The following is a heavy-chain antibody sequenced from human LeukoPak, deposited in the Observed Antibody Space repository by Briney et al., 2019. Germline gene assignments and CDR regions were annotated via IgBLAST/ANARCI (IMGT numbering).Heavy chain of an antibody. J-gene: IGHJ6*02. CDR3: ARDFLLGYYERSGFGPDHGMDV. Sequence: GASVKVSCKASGYTFISCGISWVRQAPGQGLEGMGCISAYNGNTNYAQKRQGRVTMSTVTSTSTAYMELRSLRSDDTAVYYCARDFLLGYYERSGFGPDHGMDVWGQGATVTVAS. V-gene: IGHV1-18*01. CDR1: GYTFISCG. CDR2: ISAYNGNT. D-gene: IGHD3-22*01.